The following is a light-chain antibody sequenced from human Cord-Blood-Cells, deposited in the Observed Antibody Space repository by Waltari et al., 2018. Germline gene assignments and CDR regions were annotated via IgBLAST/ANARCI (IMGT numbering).Light chain of an antibody. J-gene: IGKJ5*01. V-gene: IGKV3-15*01. CDR2: GAS. CDR3: QQYNNWPRIT. CDR1: QSVSSN. Sequence: EIVQTPSPATQSVPPGERTTLSCRASQSVSSNLAWYQQKPGPAPRLLIYGASTTATGTPARFSGSGSGTEFTLTISSLQSEDFAVYYCQQYNNWPRITFGPGRRLEIK.